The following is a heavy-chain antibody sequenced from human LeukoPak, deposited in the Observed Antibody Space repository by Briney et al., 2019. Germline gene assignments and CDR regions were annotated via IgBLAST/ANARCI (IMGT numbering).Heavy chain of an antibody. D-gene: IGHD1-20*01. CDR3: ANNNWNDYDY. J-gene: IGHJ4*02. CDR1: GFTFSSHA. Sequence: PGGSLRLSCAASGFTFSSHAMGWVRQAPGKGLEWVSVISGSSSNIYYVDSVKGRFTISRDNAKNSLYLQMNSLRDEDTAVYYCANNNWNDYDYWGQGTLVTVSS. V-gene: IGHV3-48*02. CDR2: ISGSSSNI.